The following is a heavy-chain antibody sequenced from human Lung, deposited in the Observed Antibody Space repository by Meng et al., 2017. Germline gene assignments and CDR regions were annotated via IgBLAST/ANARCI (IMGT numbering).Heavy chain of an antibody. D-gene: IGHD4-11*01. V-gene: IGHV4-34*01. CDR2: SNHSGST. Sequence: QGGARLLKASATWPPAGVDVRESFSDYSRIWTLQPPVKGLEWIAESNHSGSTHYNPSLESRATISVDTSQNNLSLKLSSVTAADSAVYYCARGPTTRAHDFDYWGQGTLVTVSS. CDR3: ARGPTTRAHDFDY. CDR1: RESFSDYS. J-gene: IGHJ4*02.